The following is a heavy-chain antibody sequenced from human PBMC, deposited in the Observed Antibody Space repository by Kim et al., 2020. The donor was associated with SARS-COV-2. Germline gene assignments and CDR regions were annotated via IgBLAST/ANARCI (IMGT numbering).Heavy chain of an antibody. V-gene: IGHV4-39*01. CDR3: ALGDLYYYYGMDV. J-gene: IGHJ6*02. Sequence: YNPSRKSRVTISVDTSKNQFSLKLSSVTAADTAVYYCALGDLYYYYGMDVWGQGTTVTVSS. D-gene: IGHD4-17*01.